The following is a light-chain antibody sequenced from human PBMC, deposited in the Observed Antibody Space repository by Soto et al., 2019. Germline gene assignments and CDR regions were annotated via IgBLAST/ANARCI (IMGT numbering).Light chain of an antibody. V-gene: IGLV1-44*01. CDR2: SNN. CDR1: SYNIGSNT. CDR3: AAWDDSLNGYV. J-gene: IGLJ1*01. Sequence: QSVLTQPPSASGTPAQRVTISCSGNSYNIGSNTVNWYQQLPGTAPKLLIYSNNQRPSGVPDRFSGSKSGTSASLVISGLQSEDEADYYCAAWDDSLNGYVFGTGTKVTVL.